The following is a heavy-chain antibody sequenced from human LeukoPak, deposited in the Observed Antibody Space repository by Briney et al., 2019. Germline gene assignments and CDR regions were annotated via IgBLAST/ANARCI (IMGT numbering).Heavy chain of an antibody. CDR1: GFTFSSYS. Sequence: GGSLRLSCAASGFTFSSYSMNWVRQAPGKGLEWVSYISSDSTTIYYADSVKGRFTISRDNAKNSLYLQMKSLRDEDTAVYYCGRGRAYWGQGTLLSVSS. CDR3: GRGRAY. J-gene: IGHJ4*02. CDR2: ISSDSTTI. V-gene: IGHV3-48*02.